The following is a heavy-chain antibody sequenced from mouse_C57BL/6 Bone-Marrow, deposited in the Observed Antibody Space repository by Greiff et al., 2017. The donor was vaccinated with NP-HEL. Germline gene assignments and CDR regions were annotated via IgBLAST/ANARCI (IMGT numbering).Heavy chain of an antibody. V-gene: IGHV3-6*01. J-gene: IGHJ4*01. CDR2: ISYDGSN. CDR3: AREFLRWYGNGMDY. CDR1: GYSITSGYY. Sequence: DVKLQESGPGLVKPSQSLSLTCSVTGYSITSGYYWNWIRQFPGNKLEWMGYISYDGSNNYNPSLKNRISITRDTSKNQFFLKLNSVTTEDTATYYCAREFLRWYGNGMDYWGQGTSVTVSS. D-gene: IGHD2-10*02.